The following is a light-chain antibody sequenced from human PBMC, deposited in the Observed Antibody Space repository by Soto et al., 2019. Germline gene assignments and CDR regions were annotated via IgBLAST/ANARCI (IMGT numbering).Light chain of an antibody. V-gene: IGKV1-12*01. CDR1: QGISSW. CDR3: QEYYSFPFT. CDR2: AAS. Sequence: DIQMTQSPSSVSASVGDRVTITCRASQGISSWLAWYQQKPGQAPQLLIYAASSVQSGVPSRFGGSRSWTDFTLTFSSLQIKDLEAYYWQEYYSFPFTIGPGTKVYI. J-gene: IGKJ3*01.